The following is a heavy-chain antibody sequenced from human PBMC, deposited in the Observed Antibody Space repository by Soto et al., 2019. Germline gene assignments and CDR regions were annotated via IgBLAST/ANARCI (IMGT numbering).Heavy chain of an antibody. V-gene: IGHV3-30*18. CDR2: ISFDGGNK. D-gene: IGHD3-10*01. Sequence: GGSLRLSFVGSGSNDGTHWVRQAPGKGLEWVAVISFDGGNKYHADPAKGRFTISRDNSKNTLYLQMNTLRPEDTAVYYCAKDTRPGVYYSYYGVDAWGQGTTVTVSS. CDR1: GSNDG. CDR3: AKDTRPGVYYSYYGVDA. J-gene: IGHJ6*02.